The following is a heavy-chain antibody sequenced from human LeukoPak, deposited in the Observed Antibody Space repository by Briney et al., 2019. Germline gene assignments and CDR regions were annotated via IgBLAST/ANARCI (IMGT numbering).Heavy chain of an antibody. V-gene: IGHV3-7*01. CDR3: ARGRGSSVY. CDR2: IKQDGSEK. J-gene: IGHJ4*02. Sequence: GGSLRLSCAASGFSFSSYWVSWVRQAPGKGLEWVANIKQDGSEKYYVDSVKGRFTISRDNAKNSLYLQMNSLRAEDTAVYYCARGRGSSVYWGQGTLVTVSS. CDR1: GFSFSSYW. D-gene: IGHD1-26*01.